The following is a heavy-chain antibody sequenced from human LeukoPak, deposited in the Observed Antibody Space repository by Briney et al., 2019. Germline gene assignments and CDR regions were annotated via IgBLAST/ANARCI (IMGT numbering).Heavy chain of an antibody. J-gene: IGHJ4*02. V-gene: IGHV4-38-2*01. Sequence: SETLSLTCAVSSSSISSGYYWGWIRQPPGKGLEWIGSIYHGGNTYYNPSLKSRVTISVDTSKNQFSLKLSSVTSADTAVYYCARHKAARYFDYWGQGTLVTVSS. D-gene: IGHD6-6*01. CDR1: SSSISSGYY. CDR3: ARHKAARYFDY. CDR2: IYHGGNT.